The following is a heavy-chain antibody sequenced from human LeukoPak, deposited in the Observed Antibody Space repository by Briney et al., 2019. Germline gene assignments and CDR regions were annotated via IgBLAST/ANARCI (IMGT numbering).Heavy chain of an antibody. V-gene: IGHV3-48*03. CDR3: AREFSLYCGGDCYSDY. CDR2: ISSSGSTI. D-gene: IGHD2-21*02. J-gene: IGHJ4*02. Sequence: GSLRLSCAASGFTFSSYEMNWVRQAAGKGLEWVSYISSSGSTIYYADSVKGRFTISRDNAKNSLYLQMNSLRVEDTAVYDCAREFSLYCGGDCYSDYWGQGTLVTVSS. CDR1: GFTFSSYE.